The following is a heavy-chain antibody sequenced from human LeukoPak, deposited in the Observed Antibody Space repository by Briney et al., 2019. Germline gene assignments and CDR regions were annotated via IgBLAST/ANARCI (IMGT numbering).Heavy chain of an antibody. J-gene: IGHJ4*02. Sequence: GGSLRLSCAASGFTFSSYSMNWVRQAPGKGLEWVSYISSSSSTIYYADSVKGRFTISRNNSKNTLYLQMNSLRAEDTAVYYCAKCIRDPDSSVFDYWGQGTLVTVSS. D-gene: IGHD1-14*01. CDR1: GFTFSSYS. V-gene: IGHV3-48*01. CDR2: ISSSSSTI. CDR3: AKCIRDPDSSVFDY.